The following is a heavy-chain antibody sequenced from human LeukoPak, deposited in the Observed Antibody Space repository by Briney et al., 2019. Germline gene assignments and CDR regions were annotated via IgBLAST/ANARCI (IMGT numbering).Heavy chain of an antibody. J-gene: IGHJ6*03. Sequence: SETLSLTCTVSGGSISSSSYYWGWIRQPPGKGLEWIGSIYYSGSTYYNPSLKSRATISVDTSKNQFSLKLSSVTAADTAVYYCARDTTDSMDVWGKGTTVTVSS. CDR2: IYYSGST. D-gene: IGHD1-1*01. CDR1: GGSISSSSYY. CDR3: ARDTTDSMDV. V-gene: IGHV4-39*07.